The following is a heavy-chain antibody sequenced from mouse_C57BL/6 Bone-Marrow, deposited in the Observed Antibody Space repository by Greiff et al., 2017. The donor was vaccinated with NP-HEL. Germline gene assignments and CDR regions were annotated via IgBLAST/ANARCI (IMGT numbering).Heavy chain of an antibody. V-gene: IGHV3-6*01. Sequence: EVHLVESGPGLVKPSQSLSLTCSVTGYSITSGYYWNWIRQFPGNKLEWMGYISYDGSNNYNPSLKNRISITRDTSKNQFFLKLNSVTTEDTATYYCASDWGLYAMDYWGQGTSVTVSS. D-gene: IGHD4-1*01. CDR2: ISYDGSN. CDR1: GYSITSGYY. J-gene: IGHJ4*01. CDR3: ASDWGLYAMDY.